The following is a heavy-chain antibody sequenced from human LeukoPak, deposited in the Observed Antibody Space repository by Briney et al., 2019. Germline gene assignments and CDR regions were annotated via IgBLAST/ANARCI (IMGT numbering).Heavy chain of an antibody. J-gene: IGHJ4*02. CDR1: GFTFSSYS. V-gene: IGHV3-48*01. CDR2: ISSSSSTI. CDR3: ARDPSSYYDFWSGYPDY. D-gene: IGHD3-3*01. Sequence: GGSLRLSCAASGFTFSSYSMNWVRQAPGKGLEWVSYISSSSSTIYYADSVKGRFTISRDNAKNSLYLQMNSLRAEDTAVYYCARDPSSYYDFWSGYPDYWGQGTLVTVSS.